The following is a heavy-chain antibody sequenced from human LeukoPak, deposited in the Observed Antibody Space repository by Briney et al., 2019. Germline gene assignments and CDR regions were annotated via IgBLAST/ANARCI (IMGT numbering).Heavy chain of an antibody. CDR3: ARVGHSSSSEPLDY. CDR1: EFSVGSNY. CDR2: IYSGGST. V-gene: IGHV3-66*01. Sequence: PGGSLRLSCAASEFSVGSNYMTWVRQAPGKGLEWVSLIYSGGSTYYADSVKGRFTISRDNSKNTLYLQMNSLRAEDTAVYYCARVGHSSSSEPLDYWGQGTLVTVSS. J-gene: IGHJ4*02. D-gene: IGHD6-6*01.